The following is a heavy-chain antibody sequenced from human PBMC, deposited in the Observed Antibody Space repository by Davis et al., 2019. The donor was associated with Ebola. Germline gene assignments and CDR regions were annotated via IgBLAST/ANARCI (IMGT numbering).Heavy chain of an antibody. CDR2: IYTSGST. CDR1: GGSISSYY. Sequence: PGGSLRLSCTVSGGSISSYYWSWIRQPAGKGLEWIGRIYTSGSTNYNPSLKSRVTMSVDTSKNQFSLKLSSVTAADTAVYYCARDGDPSTYYYGSGSRSLRYNWFDPWGQGTLVTVSS. J-gene: IGHJ5*02. D-gene: IGHD3-10*01. V-gene: IGHV4-4*07. CDR3: ARDGDPSTYYYGSGSRSLRYNWFDP.